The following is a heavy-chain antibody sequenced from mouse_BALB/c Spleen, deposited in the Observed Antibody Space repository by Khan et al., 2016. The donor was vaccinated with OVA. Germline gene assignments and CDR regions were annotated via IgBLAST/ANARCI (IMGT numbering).Heavy chain of an antibody. CDR2: INYSGST. Sequence: EVQLVESGPGLVNPSQSLSLTCTVTGYSITSDYAWNWIRQFPGNKLEWMGYINYSGSTNYNPALKSRISITRDTSKNQFFLQLNSVTTEDTATYYCARDGSRYTYAMDYWGQGTSVTVSS. CDR1: GYSITSDYA. CDR3: ARDGSRYTYAMDY. D-gene: IGHD2-3*01. V-gene: IGHV3-2*02. J-gene: IGHJ4*01.